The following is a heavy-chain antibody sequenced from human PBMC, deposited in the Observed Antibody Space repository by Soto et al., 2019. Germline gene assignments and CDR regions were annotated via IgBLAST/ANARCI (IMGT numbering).Heavy chain of an antibody. Sequence: EVQLVESGGGLVKPGGSLRLSCAASGFTFSNAWMNWVRQAPGKGLEWVGRIKSKTDGGTTDYAAPVKGRFTISRDDSKNTLYLQMNSLKTEDTAVYYCTKEENMITFGGVIVRDYWGQGTLVTVSS. CDR3: TKEENMITFGGVIVRDY. CDR2: IKSKTDGGTT. V-gene: IGHV3-15*07. CDR1: GFTFSNAW. J-gene: IGHJ4*02. D-gene: IGHD3-16*02.